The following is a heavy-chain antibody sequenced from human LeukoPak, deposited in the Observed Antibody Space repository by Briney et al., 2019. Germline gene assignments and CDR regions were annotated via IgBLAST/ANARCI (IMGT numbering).Heavy chain of an antibody. CDR2: IKQDGSEK. CDR1: GFTFSSYW. Sequence: GGSLRLSCAASGFTFSSYWTSWVRQAPGKGLEWVPNIKQDGSEKYYVDSVKGRFTISRDNAKNSLYLQMSSLRAEDTAVYYCARSHRLVSNYFDYWGQGTLVTVSS. CDR3: ARSHRLVSNYFDY. V-gene: IGHV3-7*01. J-gene: IGHJ4*02. D-gene: IGHD6-6*01.